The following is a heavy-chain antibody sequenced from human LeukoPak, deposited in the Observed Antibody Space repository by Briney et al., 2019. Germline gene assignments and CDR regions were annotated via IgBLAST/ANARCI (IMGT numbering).Heavy chain of an antibody. V-gene: IGHV4-4*07. CDR2: IYSSGNT. Sequence: SETLSLTCTVSGDTISIYYWSWIRQPARRGLEWIGRIYSSGNTNYNPSLKSRVTMSVDTSNNQFSLNLRPVTTADTAVYYCARSFDTNAFDIWGHGTMVTVSS. CDR1: GDTISIYY. J-gene: IGHJ3*02. CDR3: ARSFDTNAFDI.